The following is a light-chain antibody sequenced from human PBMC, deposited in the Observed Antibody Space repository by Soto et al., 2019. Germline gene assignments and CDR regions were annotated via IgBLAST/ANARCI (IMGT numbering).Light chain of an antibody. CDR2: KAS. CDR1: KSISSW. V-gene: IGKV1-5*03. Sequence: DIQMTQSPSTLSASVGDRVTITCRASKSISSWLAWYQQKPGKAPKLLIYKASSLESGVPARFSGSGSGTEFTLTISSLQPDDFATYYCQHYNSYLWTFGQGTKVEIK. J-gene: IGKJ1*01. CDR3: QHYNSYLWT.